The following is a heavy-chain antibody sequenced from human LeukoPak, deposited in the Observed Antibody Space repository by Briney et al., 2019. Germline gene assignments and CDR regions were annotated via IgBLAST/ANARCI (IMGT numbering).Heavy chain of an antibody. D-gene: IGHD5-24*01. V-gene: IGHV3-74*01. CDR1: GFTFSNYW. Sequence: GRSLRLSCAVAGFTFSNYWMRWVRQAPGKGLGWVSRINEGGSVADYADSVKGRFTISRDNAKNTLYLEMNSLRAKDTAVYYCSRDLRGRDDYWGQGTLVSVSS. CDR3: SRDLRGRDDY. J-gene: IGHJ4*02. CDR2: INEGGSVA.